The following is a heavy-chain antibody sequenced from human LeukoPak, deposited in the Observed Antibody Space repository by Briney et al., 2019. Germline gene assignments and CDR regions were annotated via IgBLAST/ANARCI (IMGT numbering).Heavy chain of an antibody. J-gene: IGHJ3*02. Sequence: RGSLRLSCAASGFTFSTSWMTWVRQAPGKGLDWLGNINPDGSRINYVDSVKGRFTFSGDNAKNSLFLQMNSLRAEDTAVFYCARDSGYNAFDIWGQGTMVTVSS. D-gene: IGHD5-12*01. CDR3: ARDSGYNAFDI. CDR2: INPDGSRI. V-gene: IGHV3-7*01. CDR1: GFTFSTSW.